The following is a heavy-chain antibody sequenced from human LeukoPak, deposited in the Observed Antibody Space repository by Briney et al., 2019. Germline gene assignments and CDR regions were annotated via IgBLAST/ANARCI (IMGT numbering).Heavy chain of an antibody. CDR3: TRDSSSREFDQ. Sequence: GGSLRLSCAASAFIFSGFGMHWVRQTPGKGLEWVAVVWSDGRTKYYADSVEGRFTISRDNSKNTLYLEMNSLRAEDTAVYYCTRDSSSREFDQWGQGTLVTVSS. CDR1: AFIFSGFG. V-gene: IGHV3-33*01. J-gene: IGHJ4*02. CDR2: VWSDGRTK. D-gene: IGHD6-6*01.